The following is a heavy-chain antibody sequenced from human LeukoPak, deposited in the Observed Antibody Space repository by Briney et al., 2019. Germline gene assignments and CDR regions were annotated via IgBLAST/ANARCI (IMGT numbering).Heavy chain of an antibody. J-gene: IGHJ4*02. CDR1: GYTFTGYY. CDR3: ARGAGLYYFDY. V-gene: IGHV1-3*01. CDR2: INAGNGNT. D-gene: IGHD6-13*01. Sequence: GASVKVSCKASGYTFTGYYMHWVRQAAGQGLEWMGWINAGNGNTKYSQKFQGRVTITRDTSASTAYMELSSLRSEDTAVYYCARGAGLYYFDYWGQGTLATVSS.